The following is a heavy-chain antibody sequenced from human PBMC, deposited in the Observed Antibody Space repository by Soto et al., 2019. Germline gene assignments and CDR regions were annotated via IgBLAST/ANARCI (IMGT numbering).Heavy chain of an antibody. CDR2: ISAYNGNT. J-gene: IGHJ4*02. V-gene: IGHV1-18*01. Sequence: ASVKVSCKASCYTFTSYGISWVRQAPGQGLEWMGWISAYNGNTNYAQKLQGRVTMTTDTSTSTACMELRSLRSDDTAVYYCARDGTYYGSGSYYNPFDYWGQGTLVTVSS. CDR3: ARDGTYYGSGSYYNPFDY. CDR1: CYTFTSYG. D-gene: IGHD3-10*01.